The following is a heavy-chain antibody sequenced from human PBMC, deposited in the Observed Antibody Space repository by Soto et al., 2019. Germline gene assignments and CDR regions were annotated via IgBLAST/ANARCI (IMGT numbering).Heavy chain of an antibody. CDR2: IYYSGSN. D-gene: IGHD3-10*01. J-gene: IGHJ4*02. Sequence: QLQLQESGPGLVKPSETLSLTCTVSGGSISSSSYYCGWIRQPPGKGLEWVGSIYYSGSNYYTPAITNRVTIPVDRSKNQIALKLSSVTPADTAVYYCARDQRGDGETFYRSLDDWGQGTLVTVSS. CDR3: ARDQRGDGETFYRSLDD. CDR1: GGSISSSSYY. V-gene: IGHV4-39*01.